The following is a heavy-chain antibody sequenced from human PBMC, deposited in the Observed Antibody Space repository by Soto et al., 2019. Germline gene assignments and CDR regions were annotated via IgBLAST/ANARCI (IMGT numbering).Heavy chain of an antibody. V-gene: IGHV1-46*01. D-gene: IGHD2-21*02. CDR3: ARGGHVVVVTAALDY. Sequence: QVQLMQSGAEVKKPGASVKVSCKASGDTFTDYYIHWVRQAPGQGLEWMGTVNPSGGHTTYAQHFRGRVTMTRDTSTSTPYMGLTSLTSEDTAVYYCARGGHVVVVTAALDYWGQGTLVTVSS. J-gene: IGHJ4*02. CDR2: VNPSGGHT. CDR1: GDTFTDYY.